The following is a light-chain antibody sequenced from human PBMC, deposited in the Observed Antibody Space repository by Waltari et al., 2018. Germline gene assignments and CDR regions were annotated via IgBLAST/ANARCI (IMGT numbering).Light chain of an antibody. CDR1: GSDVGSYNL. Sequence: QSALTQPASVSGSPGQSITISCSGTGSDVGSYNLFSWYQQPPGKAPKLIIYEVNMRPSGVFVLFSGSKSGVTASLTISGLQAEDEAVYFCCSFATNSIVIFGGGTKLTVL. V-gene: IGLV2-23*02. CDR2: EVN. J-gene: IGLJ2*01. CDR3: CSFATNSIVI.